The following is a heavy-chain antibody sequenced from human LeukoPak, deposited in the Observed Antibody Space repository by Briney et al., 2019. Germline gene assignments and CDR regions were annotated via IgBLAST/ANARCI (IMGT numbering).Heavy chain of an antibody. Sequence: GSLRLSCAASGFTFSSYAMHWVRQAPGKGLEWVAVISYDGSNKYYADSVKGRFTISRDNSKNTLYLQMNSLRAEDTAVYYCARDKIDRYYYGSGSYSNWFDPWGQGTLVTVSS. D-gene: IGHD3-10*01. CDR3: ARDKIDRYYYGSGSYSNWFDP. CDR1: GFTFSSYA. CDR2: ISYDGSNK. J-gene: IGHJ5*02. V-gene: IGHV3-30-3*01.